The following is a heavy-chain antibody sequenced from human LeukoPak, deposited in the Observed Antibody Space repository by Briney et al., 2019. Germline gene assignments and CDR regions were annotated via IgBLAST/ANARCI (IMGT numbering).Heavy chain of an antibody. CDR2: ISYDRSDK. Sequence: GGSLRLSCEASGFTFGSYDMHWVRQAPGRGLEWVAFISYDRSDKNYADSVRGRFIISRDTSKNTLYLQMNSLRAEDTAVYYCAGTLYSGYGLGSLGAFDIWGQGTMVTVSS. CDR1: GFTFGSYD. CDR3: AGTLYSGYGLGSLGAFDI. V-gene: IGHV3-30*14. D-gene: IGHD5-12*01. J-gene: IGHJ3*02.